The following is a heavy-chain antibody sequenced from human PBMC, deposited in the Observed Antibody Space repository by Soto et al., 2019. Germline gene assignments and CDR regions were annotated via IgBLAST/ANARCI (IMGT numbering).Heavy chain of an antibody. CDR2: IYYSGST. CDR1: GGSISSGDYY. V-gene: IGHV4-30-4*01. D-gene: IGHD3-10*01. CDR3: ARSAMVRGVPYYYYGMDV. J-gene: IGHJ6*02. Sequence: PSETLFLTCTVSGGSISSGDYYWSWIRQPPGKGLEWIGYIYYSGSTYYNPSLKSRVTISVDTSKNQFSLKLSSVTAADTAVYYCARSAMVRGVPYYYYGMDVWGQGTTVTVSS.